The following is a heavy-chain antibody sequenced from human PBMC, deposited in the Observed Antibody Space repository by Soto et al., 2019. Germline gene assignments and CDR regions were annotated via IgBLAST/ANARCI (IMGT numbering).Heavy chain of an antibody. Sequence: QVQLVESGGAVVQPGKSLRLSCAASGFTFSSYGMYWIRQAPGKGLEWVAAISYDGSNKFHADSVKGRFTISRDNSQNTLYLQMNSLSTEDTDVYYCAKDIVRYTYGACDNWGQGALVTVSS. D-gene: IGHD5-18*01. CDR3: AKDIVRYTYGACDN. CDR1: GFTFSSYG. V-gene: IGHV3-30*18. CDR2: ISYDGSNK. J-gene: IGHJ4*02.